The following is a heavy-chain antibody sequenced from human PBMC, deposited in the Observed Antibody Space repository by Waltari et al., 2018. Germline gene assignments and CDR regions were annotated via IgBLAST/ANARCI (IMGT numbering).Heavy chain of an antibody. CDR1: GGSFSGYY. V-gene: IGHV4-34*01. D-gene: IGHD3-10*01. CDR3: ARLRAMVRGNYYFDY. Sequence: QVQLQQWGAGLLKPSETLSLTCAVYGGSFSGYYWSWVRRPPGKGLEWIGEINHSGSTNYNPSLKSRVTISVDTSKNQFSLKLSSVTAADTAVYYCARLRAMVRGNYYFDYWGQGTLVTVSS. CDR2: INHSGST. J-gene: IGHJ4*02.